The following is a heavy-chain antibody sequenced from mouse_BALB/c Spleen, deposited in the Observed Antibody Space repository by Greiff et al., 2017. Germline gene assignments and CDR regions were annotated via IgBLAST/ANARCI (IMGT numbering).Heavy chain of an antibody. D-gene: IGHD1-1*01. Sequence: EVQLQQSGGGLVQPGGSRKLSCAASGFTFSSFGMHWVRQAPEKGLEWVAYISSGSSTIYYADTVKGPFTISRDNPKNTLFLQMTSLRSEDTAMYYCASHYYGSSYEYWYFDVWGAGTTVTVSS. J-gene: IGHJ1*01. CDR2: ISSGSSTI. V-gene: IGHV5-17*02. CDR1: GFTFSSFG. CDR3: ASHYYGSSYEYWYFDV.